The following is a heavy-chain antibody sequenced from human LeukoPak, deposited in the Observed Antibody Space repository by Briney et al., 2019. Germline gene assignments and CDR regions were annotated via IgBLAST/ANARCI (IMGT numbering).Heavy chain of an antibody. V-gene: IGHV4-39*01. D-gene: IGHD6-13*01. CDR3: ARPGIAAHYYYYMDV. CDR2: IYYSGST. J-gene: IGHJ6*03. Sequence: PSETLSLTCTVSGGSISSSSYYWGWIRQPPGKGLEWIGSIYYSGSTYYNPSLKSRVTISVDTSKNQFSLKLSSVTAADTAVYYCARPGIAAHYYYYMDVWGKGTTVTVSS. CDR1: GGSISSSSYY.